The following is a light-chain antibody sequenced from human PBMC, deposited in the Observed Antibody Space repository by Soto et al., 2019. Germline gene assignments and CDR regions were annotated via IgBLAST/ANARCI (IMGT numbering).Light chain of an antibody. CDR1: QSVSGY. V-gene: IGKV3-11*01. CDR2: DAS. J-gene: IGKJ4*01. Sequence: EIVLTQSPDTLSLSPGERATLSCRASQSVSGYLGWYQQKPGQAPRLLIYDASNRAYGVPARFRGSGSGTNFTLTIASLESDDVAVYYCQQRSNWPYLTVGGGTRV. CDR3: QQRSNWPYLT.